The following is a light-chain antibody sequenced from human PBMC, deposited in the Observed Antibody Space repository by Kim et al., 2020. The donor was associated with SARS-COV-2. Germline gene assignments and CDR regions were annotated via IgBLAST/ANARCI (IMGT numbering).Light chain of an antibody. CDR1: QSISSY. J-gene: IGKJ4*01. Sequence: ASVGDRVTIACRASQSISSYLNWYQQKPGKAPKLLIYAASSLQSGVPSRFSGSGSGTDFTLTISSLQPEDFATYYCQQSHTAPLLTFGEGPRWISN. CDR2: AAS. V-gene: IGKV1-39*01. CDR3: QQSHTAPLLT.